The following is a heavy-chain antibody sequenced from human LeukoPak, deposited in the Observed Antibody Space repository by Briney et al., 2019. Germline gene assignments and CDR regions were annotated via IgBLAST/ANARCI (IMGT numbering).Heavy chain of an antibody. V-gene: IGHV3-66*01. CDR1: GFTVSSNY. D-gene: IGHD2-15*01. CDR3: AREPVVVVAATPVHYYGMDV. Sequence: GGSLRLSCAASGFTVSSNYMSWVRQAPGKGLEWVSVIYSGGSIYYADSVKGRFTISRDNSKNTLYLQMNSLRAEDTAVYYCAREPVVVVAATPVHYYGMDVWGQGTTVTVSS. J-gene: IGHJ6*02. CDR2: IYSGGSI.